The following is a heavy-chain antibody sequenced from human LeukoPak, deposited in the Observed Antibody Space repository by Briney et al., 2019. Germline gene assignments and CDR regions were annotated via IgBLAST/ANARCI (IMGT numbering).Heavy chain of an antibody. D-gene: IGHD1-26*01. Sequence: PSETLSLTCTVSGGSISSGGYYWSWLRQHPGKGLEWIGYIYYSGSTYYNPSLKSRVTISVDTSKNQFSLKLSSVTAADAAVYYCARGLGVGSYELDYWCQGTLVTVSS. CDR1: GGSISSGGYY. CDR3: ARGLGVGSYELDY. CDR2: IYYSGST. V-gene: IGHV4-31*03. J-gene: IGHJ4*02.